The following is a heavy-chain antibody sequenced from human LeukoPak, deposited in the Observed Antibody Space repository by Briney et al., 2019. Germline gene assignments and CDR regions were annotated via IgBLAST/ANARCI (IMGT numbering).Heavy chain of an antibody. Sequence: SETLSLTCTVSGDSISPYYWSWLRQPPGKGLEWIGEIYNSGRTKYNPSPMSRVTISVDTSKNQFSLKLSSVTAADTAVYYCARPNGSGWYYLDNWGQGTLVTVSS. CDR2: IYNSGRT. D-gene: IGHD6-19*01. J-gene: IGHJ4*02. V-gene: IGHV4-59*01. CDR1: GDSISPYY. CDR3: ARPNGSGWYYLDN.